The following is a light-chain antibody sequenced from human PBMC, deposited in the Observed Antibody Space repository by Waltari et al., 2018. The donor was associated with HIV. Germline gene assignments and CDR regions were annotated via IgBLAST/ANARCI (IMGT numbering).Light chain of an antibody. J-gene: IGLJ3*02. CDR2: EDN. CDR3: QSYDSSNWV. CDR1: SGSLASNY. V-gene: IGLV6-57*02. Sequence: NFMLTQPHSVSESPGQPVTISCTGSSGSLASNYVQWYQQRPGSAPTTVIYEDNQRPSGVPDRFSGSIDSSSNSASLTISGLKTEDEADYYCQSYDSSNWVFGGGTKLTVL.